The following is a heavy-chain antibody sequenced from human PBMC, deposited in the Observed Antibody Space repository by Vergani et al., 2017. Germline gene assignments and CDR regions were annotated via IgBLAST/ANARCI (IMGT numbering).Heavy chain of an antibody. CDR2: IRSQPNSHAT. V-gene: IGHV3-73*01. J-gene: IGHJ6*01. CDR3: SRQGNYGDVDFFYAMDV. D-gene: IGHD4-17*01. Sequence: EVQLVESGGGLVQPGGSLKLSCAASGFPFSDGALHWVRQAPGKGLEWIGRIRSQPNSHATAYGVSMKGKFTISRDDSKNTAFLLMHRLTTEDTAVYYCSRQGNYGDVDFFYAMDVWGPGTTVTVSS. CDR1: GFPFSDGA.